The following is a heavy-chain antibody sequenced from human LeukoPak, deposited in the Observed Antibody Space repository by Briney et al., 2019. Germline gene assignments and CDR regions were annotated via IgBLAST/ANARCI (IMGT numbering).Heavy chain of an antibody. D-gene: IGHD3-16*01. CDR3: AKDPRSGGYYFDY. V-gene: IGHV4-59*12. CDR1: GGSISSYY. J-gene: IGHJ4*02. Sequence: PSETLSLTCTVSGGSISSYYWSWIRQPPGKGLEWIGYIYYSGSTNYNPSLKSRVTISVDTSKNQFSLKLSSVTAADTAVYYCAKDPRSGGYYFDYWGQGTLVTVSS. CDR2: IYYSGST.